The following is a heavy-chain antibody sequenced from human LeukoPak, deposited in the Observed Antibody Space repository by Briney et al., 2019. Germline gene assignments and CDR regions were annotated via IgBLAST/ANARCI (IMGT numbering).Heavy chain of an antibody. CDR3: ARDIYYYDSSGYYFPGGSDY. Sequence: PGWSLRLSCAASGFTFSSYTMHSVRQAPGKGLDWVSSISRSCSTKYYADSVKGRFTISRDNAKNSLFLQMTSLRAEDTAVYYCARDIYYYDSSGYYFPGGSDYWGQGTLVTVSS. CDR1: GFTFSSYT. CDR2: ISRSCSTK. V-gene: IGHV3-48*04. J-gene: IGHJ4*02. D-gene: IGHD3-22*01.